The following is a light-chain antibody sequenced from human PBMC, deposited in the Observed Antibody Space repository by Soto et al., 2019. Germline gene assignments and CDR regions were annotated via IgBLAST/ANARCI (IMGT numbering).Light chain of an antibody. CDR3: QQYGSSPRT. J-gene: IGKJ1*01. CDR1: QSVSSN. Sequence: EIVMTQSPATLSVSPGERATLSCRASQSVSSNLAWYQQKPGQAPRLLIYGASTRATGIPARFSGSGSGTEFTLTISSLQSEDFAVYYCQQYGSSPRTVGQGTKVDSK. CDR2: GAS. V-gene: IGKV3-15*01.